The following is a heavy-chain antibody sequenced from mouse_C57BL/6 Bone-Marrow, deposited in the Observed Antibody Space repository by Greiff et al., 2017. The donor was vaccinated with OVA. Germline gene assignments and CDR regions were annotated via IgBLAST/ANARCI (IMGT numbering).Heavy chain of an antibody. D-gene: IGHD1-1*01. CDR2: IYPGSGST. Sequence: QVQLQQPGAELVKPGASVKMSCKASGYTFTSYWITWVKQRPGQGLEWIGDIYPGSGSTNYNEKFKSKATLTVDTSSSTAYMQLSSLTSEDSAVYYCARDYYGSPLYAMDYWGQGTSVTVSS. V-gene: IGHV1-55*01. J-gene: IGHJ4*01. CDR3: ARDYYGSPLYAMDY. CDR1: GYTFTSYW.